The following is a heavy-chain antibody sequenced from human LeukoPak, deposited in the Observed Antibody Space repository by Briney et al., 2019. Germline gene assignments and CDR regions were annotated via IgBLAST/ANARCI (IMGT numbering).Heavy chain of an antibody. J-gene: IGHJ3*02. CDR3: ARDGETGGNTAFDI. D-gene: IGHD4-23*01. CDR2: SRNKGNSYTT. V-gene: IGHV3-72*01. Sequence: PGGSLRLSCTASGLTLSDHYIDWVRQAPGKGLEWVGRSRNKGNSYTTEYAASVKGRFTISRDDSKNSLFLQMNSLRTEDTAVYYCARDGETGGNTAFDIWGQGTMVTVSS. CDR1: GLTLSDHY.